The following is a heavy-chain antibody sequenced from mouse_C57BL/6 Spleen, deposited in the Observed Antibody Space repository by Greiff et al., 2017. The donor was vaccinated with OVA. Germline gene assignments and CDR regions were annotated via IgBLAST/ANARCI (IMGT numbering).Heavy chain of an antibody. CDR3: AREDYDVPVWFAY. D-gene: IGHD2-4*01. J-gene: IGHJ3*01. CDR1: GYTFTSYW. V-gene: IGHV1-64*01. Sequence: QVQLQQPGAELVKPGASVKLSCKASGYTFTSYWMHWVKQRPGQGLEWIGMIHPNSGSTNYNEKFKSKATLTVDKSSSTAYMQLSSLTSEDSAVYYCAREDYDVPVWFAYWGQGTLVTVSA. CDR2: IHPNSGST.